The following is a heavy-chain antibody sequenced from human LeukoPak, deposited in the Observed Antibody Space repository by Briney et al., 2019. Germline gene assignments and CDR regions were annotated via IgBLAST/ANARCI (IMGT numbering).Heavy chain of an antibody. CDR3: ATPLASSSCLMY. D-gene: IGHD6-6*01. J-gene: IGHJ4*02. V-gene: IGHV1-2*06. CDR1: GYTFTGYY. CDR2: INPNSGGT. Sequence: ASVEVSCKASGYTFTGYYMHWVRQAPGQGLEWMGRINPNSGGTNYAQKFQGRVTMTRDTSISTAYMELSRLRSDDTAVYYCATPLASSSCLMYWGQGTLVTVSS.